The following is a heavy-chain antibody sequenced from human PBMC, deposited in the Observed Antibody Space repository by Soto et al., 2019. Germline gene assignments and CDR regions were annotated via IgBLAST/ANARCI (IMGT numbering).Heavy chain of an antibody. J-gene: IGHJ6*02. CDR2: IYYSGST. CDR3: ARASRHVWGTYGMDV. Sequence: PSETLSLTCTVSGGSISSYYWSWIRQPPGKGLEWIGYIYYSGSTNYNPSLKSRVTISVDTSKNQFSLKLSSVTAADTAVYYCARASRHVWGTYGMDVWGQGTTVTVSS. D-gene: IGHD3-16*01. CDR1: GGSISSYY. V-gene: IGHV4-59*01.